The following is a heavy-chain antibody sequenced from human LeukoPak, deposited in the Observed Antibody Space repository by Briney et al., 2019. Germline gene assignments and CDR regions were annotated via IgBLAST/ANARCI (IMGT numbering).Heavy chain of an antibody. CDR2: IYHSGST. D-gene: IGHD2-2*01. J-gene: IGHJ5*02. CDR1: GGSISRGGYS. V-gene: IGHV4-30-2*01. CDR3: ARERSTAFDP. Sequence: SETLSLTCAVSGGSISRGGYSWSWIRQPPGKGLEWIGYIYHSGSTYYNPSLKSRVAFSVDRSKNQFSLKLSSVTAADTAVYYCARERSTAFDPWGQGTLVTVSS.